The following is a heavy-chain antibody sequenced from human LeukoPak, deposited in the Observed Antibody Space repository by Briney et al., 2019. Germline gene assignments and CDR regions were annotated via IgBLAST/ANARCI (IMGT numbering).Heavy chain of an antibody. CDR2: IIPIFDTT. CDR1: GGTFRTYA. V-gene: IGHV1-69*05. D-gene: IGHD4-23*01. CDR3: ARDRRPTTVVTPGAFDI. J-gene: IGHJ3*02. Sequence: ASVKVSCKASGGTFRTYAISWVRQAPGQGLEWMGGIIPIFDTTNYAQKFQGRVTMTRDTSTSTVYMELSSLRSEDTAVYYCARDRRPTTVVTPGAFDIWGQGTMVTVSS.